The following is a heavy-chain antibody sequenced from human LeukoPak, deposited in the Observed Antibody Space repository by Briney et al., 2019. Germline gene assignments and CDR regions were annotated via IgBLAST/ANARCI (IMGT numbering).Heavy chain of an antibody. CDR3: AAGHFDY. J-gene: IGHJ4*02. V-gene: IGHV1-2*04. D-gene: IGHD6-13*01. Sequence: ASVPVSCKASGYTFTGYYMHWLRQAPGQGLEWMGLINPYSGGTNYRQKFQGWVTMTRDTSISTDDMELSRRRSDDAAVYDCAAGHFDYWGQGTLVTVSS. CDR2: INPYSGGT. CDR1: GYTFTGYY.